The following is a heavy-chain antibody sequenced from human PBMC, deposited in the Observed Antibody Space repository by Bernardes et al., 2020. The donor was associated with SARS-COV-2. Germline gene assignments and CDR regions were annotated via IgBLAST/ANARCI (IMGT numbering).Heavy chain of an antibody. CDR3: ARVDFSNLYYFDY. CDR1: GFTFRSYT. Sequence: GGSLRPSRAASGFTFRSYTMNWVRQAPGKGLEWISSISTSSSYISYSDSVRGRFTISRDNAKNSVSLQMNSLRAEDTAVYYCARVDFSNLYYFDYWGQGTPVTVSS. J-gene: IGHJ4*02. CDR2: ISTSSSYI. V-gene: IGHV3-21*06. D-gene: IGHD4-4*01.